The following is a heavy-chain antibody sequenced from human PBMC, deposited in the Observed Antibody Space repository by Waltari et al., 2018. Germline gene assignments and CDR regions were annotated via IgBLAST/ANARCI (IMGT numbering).Heavy chain of an antibody. Sequence: QVQLQESGPGLVKPSETLSLTCTVSGGSISSYYWSWIRQPAGKGLEWIGRIYTSGSTNYNPSLKSRVTMSVDTSKNQFSLKLSSVTAADTAVYYCARGGSSWYRDYYYYYMDVWGKGTTVTISS. CDR3: ARGGSSWYRDYYYYYMDV. V-gene: IGHV4-4*07. CDR2: IYTSGST. J-gene: IGHJ6*03. CDR1: GGSISSYY. D-gene: IGHD6-13*01.